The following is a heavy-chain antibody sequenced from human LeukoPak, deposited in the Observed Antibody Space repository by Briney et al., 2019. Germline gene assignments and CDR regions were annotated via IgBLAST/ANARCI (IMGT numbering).Heavy chain of an antibody. V-gene: IGHV4-59*01. CDR2: IYYSGST. D-gene: IGHD6-13*01. CDR1: GDSISTYY. CDR3: ARGGSRWEGYYYGMDV. J-gene: IGHJ6*02. Sequence: SETLSLTCTVSGDSISTYYWSWIRQPPGKGLEWIGYIYYSGSTNYNPSLKSRVTISVDTSKNQFSLKLSSVTAADTAVYYCARGGSRWEGYYYGMDVWGQGTTVTVSS.